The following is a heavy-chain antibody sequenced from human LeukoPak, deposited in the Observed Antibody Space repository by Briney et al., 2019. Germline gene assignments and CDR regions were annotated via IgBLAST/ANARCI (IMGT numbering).Heavy chain of an antibody. D-gene: IGHD6-13*01. CDR3: ARGLIAAAGIRLGGHRWFDP. Sequence: SETLSLTCAVYGGSFSGYYWGWIRQPPGKGLEWIGEINHSGSTNYNPSLKSRVTISVDTSKNQFSLKLSSVTAADTAVYYCARGLIAAAGIRLGGHRWFDPWGQGTLVTVSS. CDR2: INHSGST. J-gene: IGHJ5*02. CDR1: GGSFSGYY. V-gene: IGHV4-34*01.